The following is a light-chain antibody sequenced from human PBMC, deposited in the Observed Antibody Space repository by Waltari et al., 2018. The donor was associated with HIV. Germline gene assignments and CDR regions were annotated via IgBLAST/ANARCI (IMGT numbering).Light chain of an antibody. J-gene: IGKJ1*01. CDR1: QGIRND. CDR3: LQNNTYPRT. CDR2: AAS. Sequence: SQMAQSPSSLSASVRGRVAITCRASQGIRNDLGWYQQKPGKAPKRLIHAASSLQGGVPSRFSGSGSGTEFTLTISSLQPEDFATYYCLQNNTYPRTFGQGTKVEIK. V-gene: IGKV1-17*01.